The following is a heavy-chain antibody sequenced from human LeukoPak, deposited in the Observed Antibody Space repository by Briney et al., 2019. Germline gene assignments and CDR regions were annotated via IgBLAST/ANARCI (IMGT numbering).Heavy chain of an antibody. J-gene: IGHJ5*02. CDR1: GGSILTTNW. Sequence: SGTLSLTCAVSGGSILTTNWWSWVRQPPGKGLEWIGEVHLSGASNYNPSLKSRVNMSIDKSKNQLSLELTSVTAADTAVYYCARSIAVEGPTHNWFDPWGQGTLVTVSS. CDR3: ARSIAVEGPTHNWFDP. D-gene: IGHD6-19*01. CDR2: VHLSGAS. V-gene: IGHV4-4*02.